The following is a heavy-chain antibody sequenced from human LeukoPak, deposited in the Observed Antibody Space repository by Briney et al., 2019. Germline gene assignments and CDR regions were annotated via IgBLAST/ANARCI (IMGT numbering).Heavy chain of an antibody. D-gene: IGHD1-26*01. Sequence: ASVKVSCKASGYTFTGYYMHWVRQAPGQGLEWMGWINPNSGGTNYAQKFQGRVTMTRDTSISTAYMELSRLRSDDTAVYYCARGVSGSYYYYCMDVWGKGTTVTVSS. CDR3: ARGVSGSYYYYCMDV. CDR1: GYTFTGYY. J-gene: IGHJ6*03. CDR2: INPNSGGT. V-gene: IGHV1-2*02.